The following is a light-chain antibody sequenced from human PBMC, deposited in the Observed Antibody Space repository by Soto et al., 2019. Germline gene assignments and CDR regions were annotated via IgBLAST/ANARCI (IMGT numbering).Light chain of an antibody. V-gene: IGKV3-15*01. CDR3: HQYNDWRT. J-gene: IGKJ1*01. CDR1: ESVSKY. CDR2: EAS. Sequence: EVVLTQSPATLSVSPGERAIFSCRASESVSKYLAWYQQKPGQAPRLLIYEASARATGIPSRFSGSGSGTEFTLTINSLQSEDFAVYYCHQYNDWRTFGQGTKVDIK.